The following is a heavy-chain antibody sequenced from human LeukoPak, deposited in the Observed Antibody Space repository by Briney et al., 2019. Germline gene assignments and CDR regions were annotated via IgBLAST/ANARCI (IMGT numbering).Heavy chain of an antibody. V-gene: IGHV4-59*08. CDR3: ASTVRGVFDY. CDR1: GGSISSYY. D-gene: IGHD4-17*01. Sequence: SETLSLTCTVSGGSISSYYWSWIRQPPGKGLEWIGYIYYSGSTNYNPSLKSRATISVDTSKNQFSLKLSSVTAADTAVYYCASTVRGVFDYWGQGTLVTVSS. CDR2: IYYSGST. J-gene: IGHJ4*02.